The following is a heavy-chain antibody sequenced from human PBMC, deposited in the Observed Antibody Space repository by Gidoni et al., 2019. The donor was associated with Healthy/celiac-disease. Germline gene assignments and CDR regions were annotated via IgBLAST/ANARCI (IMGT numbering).Heavy chain of an antibody. Sequence: EVQLVESGGGLVKPGGSLRLSCAASGFIFSNAWMSWVRQAPGKGLEWVGRIKSKTDGGTTDYAAPVKGRFTISRDDSKNTLYLQMNSLKTEDTAVYYCTTSWAPLDYYYYGMDVWGQGTTVTVSS. J-gene: IGHJ6*02. V-gene: IGHV3-15*01. CDR3: TTSWAPLDYYYYGMDV. CDR1: GFIFSNAW. CDR2: IKSKTDGGTT. D-gene: IGHD1-1*01.